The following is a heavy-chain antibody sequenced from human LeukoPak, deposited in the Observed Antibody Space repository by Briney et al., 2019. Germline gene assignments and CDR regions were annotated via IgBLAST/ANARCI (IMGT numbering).Heavy chain of an antibody. J-gene: IGHJ4*02. CDR3: AKAGSGGFVPRYYFDY. Sequence: SGGSLRLSCAASGSTFSSYAMSWVRQAPGKGLEWVSAISGSGGATYHADSVKGRFTISRDNSKNTLYLQMNSLRAEDTAVYYWAKAGSGGFVPRYYFDYWGQGTLVTVSS. CDR2: ISGSGGAT. CDR1: GSTFSSYA. V-gene: IGHV3-23*01. D-gene: IGHD3-10*01.